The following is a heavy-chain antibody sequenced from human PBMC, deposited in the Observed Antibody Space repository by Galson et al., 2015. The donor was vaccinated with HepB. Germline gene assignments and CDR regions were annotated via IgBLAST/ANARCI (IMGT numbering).Heavy chain of an antibody. J-gene: IGHJ6*02. Sequence: SETLSLTCAVYGGSFSGYYWSWIRQPPGKGLEWLGEINHSGSTNYNPSLKSRVTISVDTSKNQFSLKLNSVTAADTAVYYCARVRGRQPQRLSYYYYAMDVWGQGTTVTVSS. D-gene: IGHD2-15*01. CDR1: GGSFSGYY. V-gene: IGHV4-34*01. CDR2: INHSGST. CDR3: ARVRGRQPQRLSYYYYAMDV.